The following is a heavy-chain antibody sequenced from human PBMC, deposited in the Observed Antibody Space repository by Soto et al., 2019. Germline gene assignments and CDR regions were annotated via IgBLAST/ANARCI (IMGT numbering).Heavy chain of an antibody. Sequence: QVQLVECGGGVLQPGRSLRLSCAASGFTFSSYGMHWVRQAPGKGLEWVAVIWYDGSNKYYADSVKGRFTISRDNYKNTLYLQMKSLRAEDTAVYYCARGRQTGAKPSYYYYYGMDVWGQGTTVTVSS. J-gene: IGHJ6*02. CDR2: IWYDGSNK. CDR3: ARGRQTGAKPSYYYYYGMDV. CDR1: GFTFSSYG. V-gene: IGHV3-33*01.